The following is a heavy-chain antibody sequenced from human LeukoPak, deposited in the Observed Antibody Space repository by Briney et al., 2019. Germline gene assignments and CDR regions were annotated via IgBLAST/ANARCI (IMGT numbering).Heavy chain of an antibody. CDR2: INPNSGGT. Sequence: ASVQVSCKASGYTFTGYDMHWVRQAPGQGLGWMGWINPNSGGTNYAQEFQGRVTMTRDTSISRAYMEVSRLRSDDTAVYYCAREREMATIGDAFDIWGQGTMVTVSS. CDR1: GYTFTGYD. D-gene: IGHD5-24*01. CDR3: AREREMATIGDAFDI. V-gene: IGHV1-2*02. J-gene: IGHJ3*02.